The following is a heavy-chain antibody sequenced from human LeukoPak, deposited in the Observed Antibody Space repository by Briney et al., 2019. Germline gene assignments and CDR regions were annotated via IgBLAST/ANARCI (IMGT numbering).Heavy chain of an antibody. D-gene: IGHD3-22*01. CDR1: GVSISGYY. J-gene: IGHJ4*02. CDR3: ARLDSSGYAYFDS. V-gene: IGHV4-59*08. CDR2: IHYSGST. Sequence: PSETLSLTCTVSGVSISGYYWIWIRQPPGKGLEYIAYIHYSGSTDYNPSLKSRVIISLDMSKNQFSLKLSCVSAADTAVYYCARLDSSGYAYFDSWGQGTPVTVSS.